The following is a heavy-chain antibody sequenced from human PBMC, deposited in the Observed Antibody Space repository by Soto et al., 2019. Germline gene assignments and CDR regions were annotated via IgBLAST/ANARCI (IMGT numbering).Heavy chain of an antibody. Sequence: QVQLVQSGAEVKKPGSSVKVSCKASGGTFSSYAISWVRQAPGQGLEWMGGIIPIFGTANYAQKFQGRVTVTEGESKSTAYMELSSLRSEDTAVYYCAIRGPVVVPAAIPDWFDPWGQGTLVTVSS. V-gene: IGHV1-69*01. CDR3: AIRGPVVVPAAIPDWFDP. D-gene: IGHD2-2*02. J-gene: IGHJ5*02. CDR2: IIPIFGTA. CDR1: GGTFSSYA.